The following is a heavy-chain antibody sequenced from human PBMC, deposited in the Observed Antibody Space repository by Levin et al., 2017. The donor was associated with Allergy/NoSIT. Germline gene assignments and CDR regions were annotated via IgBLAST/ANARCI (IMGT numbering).Heavy chain of an antibody. CDR1: RFTFSSYS. D-gene: IGHD4-17*01. V-gene: IGHV3-21*01. CDR3: ARVGSYDYGDYQMFDY. Sequence: GGSLRLSCAASRFTFSSYSMNWVRQAPGKGLEWVSSISSSSSYIYYADSVKGRFTISRDNAKNSLYLQMNSLRAEDTAVYYCARVGSYDYGDYQMFDYWGQGTLVTVSS. J-gene: IGHJ4*02. CDR2: ISSSSSYI.